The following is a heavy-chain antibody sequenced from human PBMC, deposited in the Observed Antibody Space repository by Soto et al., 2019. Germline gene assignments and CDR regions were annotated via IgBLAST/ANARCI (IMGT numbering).Heavy chain of an antibody. V-gene: IGHV3-74*01. Sequence: EVHLVESGGGLVQPGGSLRLSCAASGFTFSSYWIHWVRQAPGKGLVWVSRINSDARSTSYADSVKGRFTISRDNAKNTVYLQMISLRVEDMAVYYCARCSLWIHLDYYMDVWSKGTSVTVSS. J-gene: IGHJ6*03. CDR1: GFTFSSYW. D-gene: IGHD3-10*01. CDR3: ARCSLWIHLDYYMDV. CDR2: INSDARST.